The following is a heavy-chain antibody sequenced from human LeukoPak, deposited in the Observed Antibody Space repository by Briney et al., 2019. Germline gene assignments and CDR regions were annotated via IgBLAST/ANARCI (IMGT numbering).Heavy chain of an antibody. D-gene: IGHD6-19*01. Sequence: WASVKVSCKASGYTFTSYDINWVRQATGQVLEWMGWMNPDSGNTGYAQEFQGRVTVTRDTSITTAYMELSSLRFEDTAVYYCARALSGCILCFDLWGLGTLVTVSS. V-gene: IGHV1-8*01. CDR2: MNPDSGNT. CDR1: GYTFTSYD. CDR3: ARALSGCILCFDL. J-gene: IGHJ4*02.